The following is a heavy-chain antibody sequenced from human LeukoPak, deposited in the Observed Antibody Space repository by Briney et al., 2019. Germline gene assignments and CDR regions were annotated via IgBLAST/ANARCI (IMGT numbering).Heavy chain of an antibody. J-gene: IGHJ6*03. CDR1: GFTVSSNY. V-gene: IGHV3-53*01. CDR3: ARDALDGSGSYYGGYYYYMDV. D-gene: IGHD3-10*01. CDR2: IYSGGST. Sequence: GGSLRLSCAASGFTVSSNYMSWVRQAPGKGLEWVSIIYSGGSTFYADSVKGRFTISRDNSKNTLYLQMNSLRAEDTAVYYCARDALDGSGSYYGGYYYYMDVWGKGTTVTISS.